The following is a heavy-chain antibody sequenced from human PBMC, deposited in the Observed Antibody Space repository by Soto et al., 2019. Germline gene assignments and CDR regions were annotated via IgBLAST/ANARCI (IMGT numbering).Heavy chain of an antibody. CDR1: GYTFTSYG. CDR3: ARGYYYDSSGLYWFDP. Sequence: ASVKVSCKASGYTFTSYGMHWVRQAPGQRLEWMGWISAGNGNTKYSQKFQGRVTITRDTSASTAYMELSSLRSEDTAVYYCARGYYYDSSGLYWFDPWGQGTLVTVSS. CDR2: ISAGNGNT. J-gene: IGHJ5*02. V-gene: IGHV1-3*01. D-gene: IGHD3-22*01.